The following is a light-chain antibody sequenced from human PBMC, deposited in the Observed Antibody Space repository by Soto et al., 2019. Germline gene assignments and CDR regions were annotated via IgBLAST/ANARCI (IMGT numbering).Light chain of an antibody. CDR2: GAS. V-gene: IGKV3-15*01. CDR1: QSVRSN. J-gene: IGKJ1*01. Sequence: TLSVSPGERSTLSCRASQSVRSNLAWYQQKLGQAPRLLVHGASTRATGIPAKCSGSGSGTEFTLTISSLQCEDFAVYYCHQYGNWPPWTFGQGNKVDI. CDR3: HQYGNWPPWT.